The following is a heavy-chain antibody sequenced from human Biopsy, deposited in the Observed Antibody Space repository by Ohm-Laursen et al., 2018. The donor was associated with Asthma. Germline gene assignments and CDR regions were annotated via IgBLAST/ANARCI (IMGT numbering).Heavy chain of an antibody. CDR3: ARKAGSCISRTCYSLDF. V-gene: IGHV1-69*01. CDR1: GGTFNTYV. CDR2: INSVFGTT. Sequence: SSVKVSCKSLGGTFNTYVIGWVRQAPGQGLEWMGGINSVFGTTTYPQKFQDRFTITADDSTCTVYMELSSLRSEDTAVYYCARKAGSCISRTCYSLDFWGQGTLVTVSS. J-gene: IGHJ4*02. D-gene: IGHD2-2*01.